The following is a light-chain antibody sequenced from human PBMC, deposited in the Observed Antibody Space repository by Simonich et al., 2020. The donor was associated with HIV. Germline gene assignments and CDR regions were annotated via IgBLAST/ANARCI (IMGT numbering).Light chain of an antibody. CDR1: QSVSSY. V-gene: IGKV3-11*01. CDR3: QQRSNWPLT. J-gene: IGKJ4*01. CDR2: DAS. Sequence: EIVLTQSPATLSLSPGERATLSCRARQSVSSYLAWYQQKPGKAPRLLIYDASNRATGIPARFSGSGSGTDFTLTIRSLEPEDFAVYYCQQRSNWPLTFGGGTKVEIK.